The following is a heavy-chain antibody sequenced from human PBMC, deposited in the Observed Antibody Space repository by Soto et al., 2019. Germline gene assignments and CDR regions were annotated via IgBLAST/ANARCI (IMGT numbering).Heavy chain of an antibody. J-gene: IGHJ6*02. D-gene: IGHD2-2*01. CDR1: GDSINNTYW. CDR3: ARAVNRTTANCWDAFHYYHIDV. CDR2: IYHTGGR. V-gene: IGHV4-4*02. Sequence: SVTLSLPCFVSGDSINNTYWWSWVRQAPEKGLEWIGEIYHTGGRSYMPSLRGRITLSVDTSKNQFSLKLTSVTAADTAVYYCARAVNRTTANCWDAFHYYHIDVCGQETAVSVSS.